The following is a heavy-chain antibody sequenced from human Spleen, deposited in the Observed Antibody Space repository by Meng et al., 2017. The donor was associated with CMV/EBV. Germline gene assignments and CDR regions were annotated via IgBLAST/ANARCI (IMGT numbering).Heavy chain of an antibody. CDR3: ATKGDY. V-gene: IGHV3-30-3*01. CDR1: GFTFSSYA. J-gene: IGHJ4*02. Sequence: SLGLSCAASGFTFSSYAMHWVRQAPGKGLEWVAVISYDGSNKYYADSVKGRFTIFRDNSKNTLYLQMNSLRAEDTAVYYCATKGDYWGQGTLVTVSS. CDR2: ISYDGSNK.